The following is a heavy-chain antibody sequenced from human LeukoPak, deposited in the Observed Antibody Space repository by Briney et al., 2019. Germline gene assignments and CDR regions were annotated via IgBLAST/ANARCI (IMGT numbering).Heavy chain of an antibody. V-gene: IGHV4-34*01. D-gene: IGHD3-16*01. CDR2: INHRGRS. Sequence: PSETLSLTCAVYVGSLNDYYWTWIRKPPGKGLEWIGEINHRGRSTYNPSLKSRVTISVDTSKNQFSLRLNSVTAADTAVYKCARARIKRFGDFFTVPTIFDSWGQGTLVTVSS. CDR1: VGSLNDYY. CDR3: ARARIKRFGDFFTVPTIFDS. J-gene: IGHJ5*01.